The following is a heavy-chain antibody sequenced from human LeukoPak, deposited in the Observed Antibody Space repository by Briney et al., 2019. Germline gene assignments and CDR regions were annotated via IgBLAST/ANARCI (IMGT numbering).Heavy chain of an antibody. J-gene: IGHJ4*02. Sequence: ASVKVSCKASGGTFSSSAISWVRQAPGQGLEWMGGIIPIFGTTNYAQKFQGRVTITTDESTTTAYMELSSLRSEDTAVYYCARVLHPDTGYFDCWGQGTLVTVSS. V-gene: IGHV1-69*05. CDR3: ARVLHPDTGYFDC. D-gene: IGHD1-1*01. CDR2: IIPIFGTT. CDR1: GGTFSSSA.